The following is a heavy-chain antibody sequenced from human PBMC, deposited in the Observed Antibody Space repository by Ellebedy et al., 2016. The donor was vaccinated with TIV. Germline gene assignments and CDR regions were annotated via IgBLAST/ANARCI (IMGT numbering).Heavy chain of an antibody. CDR2: IRYDGSDT. CDR3: AKVLFAFGEFESPFDP. D-gene: IGHD3-10*01. V-gene: IGHV3-30*02. Sequence: GESLKISCAASGFTFHSYGMHWVRQAPGKGLEWVTFIRYDGSDTYYADSVKGRFTVSRDNSKNTLTLQMNSLGLEDTAVYYCAKVLFAFGEFESPFDPWGQGTLVIVSS. J-gene: IGHJ5*02. CDR1: GFTFHSYG.